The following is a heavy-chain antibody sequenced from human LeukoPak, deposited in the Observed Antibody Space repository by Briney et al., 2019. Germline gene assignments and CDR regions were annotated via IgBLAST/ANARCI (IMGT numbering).Heavy chain of an antibody. D-gene: IGHD3-22*01. V-gene: IGHV3-53*04. CDR3: ARAPYYYDSSGYLELDY. CDR1: GFTVSSNY. Sequence: GGSLRLSCAASGFTVSSNYMSWVRQAPGKGLEWVSVIYSGGSTYYADSVKGRFTISRHNSKNTLYLQMNSLSAEDTAVYYCARAPYYYDSSGYLELDYWGQGTLVTVSS. J-gene: IGHJ4*02. CDR2: IYSGGST.